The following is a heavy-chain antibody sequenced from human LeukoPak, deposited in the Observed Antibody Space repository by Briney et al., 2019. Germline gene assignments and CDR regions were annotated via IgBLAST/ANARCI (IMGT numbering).Heavy chain of an antibody. V-gene: IGHV3-23*01. CDR2: ISGSGGST. Sequence: GGSLRLSCAASGFTFSSYAMSWVRQAPGKGLEWVSAISGSGGSTYYADSVKGRFTIPRDNSKNTLYLQMNSLRAEDTAVYYCAKVSGGSGSYYNLAFDYWGQGTLVTVSS. D-gene: IGHD3-10*01. J-gene: IGHJ4*02. CDR1: GFTFSSYA. CDR3: AKVSGGSGSYYNLAFDY.